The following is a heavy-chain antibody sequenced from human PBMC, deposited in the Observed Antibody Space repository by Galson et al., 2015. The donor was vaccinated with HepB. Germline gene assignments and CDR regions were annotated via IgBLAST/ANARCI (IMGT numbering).Heavy chain of an antibody. J-gene: IGHJ4*02. CDR2: ITGSGSST. CDR1: GFTFSSYA. CDR3: AKGSSGSRPYYFDY. Sequence: SLRLSCAASGFTFSSYAMSWVRQAPGKGLEWVSAITGSGSSTYSADSVTGRFTISRDNSKDTLYLQMNSLRAEDTAIYYCAKGSSGSRPYYFDYWGPGTLVTVSS. V-gene: IGHV3-23*01. D-gene: IGHD3-22*01.